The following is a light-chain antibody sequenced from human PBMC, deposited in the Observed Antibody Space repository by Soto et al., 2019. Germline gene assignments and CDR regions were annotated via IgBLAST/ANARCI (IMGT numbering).Light chain of an antibody. J-gene: IGLJ1*01. CDR2: DVS. Sequence: QSALTQPASVSGSPGQSITISCTGTSSDVGAYNFVSWYQQHPGKLPKLMILDVSRRPSGVSDRFSGSKSGNTASLTISGLQAEDEGDYYCISYTSSSTHVFGSGTKLTVL. CDR3: ISYTSSSTHV. V-gene: IGLV2-14*03. CDR1: SSDVGAYNF.